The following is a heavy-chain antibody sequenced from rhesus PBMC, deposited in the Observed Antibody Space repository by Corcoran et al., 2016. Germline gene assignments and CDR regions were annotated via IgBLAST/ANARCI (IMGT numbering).Heavy chain of an antibody. CDR3: ARRVIRSFDY. J-gene: IGHJ4*01. CDR2: IYWEDDK. D-gene: IGHD3-22*01. CDR1: GFSISTSGMG. V-gene: IGHV2-174*01. Sequence: QVTLKESGPALVKPTQTLTLTCTFSGFSISTSGMGVGWIRQPPGKALEWLALIYWEDDKYYSTSLKSRLTISKDTSKNQVVLTMTSMDPVDTATYYCARRVIRSFDYWGQGVLVTVSS.